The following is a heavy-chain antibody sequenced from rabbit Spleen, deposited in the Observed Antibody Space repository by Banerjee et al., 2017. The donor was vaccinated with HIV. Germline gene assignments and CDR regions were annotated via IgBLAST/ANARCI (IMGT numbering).Heavy chain of an antibody. V-gene: IGHV1S40*01. CDR3: ARSTGNYYQWDL. Sequence: QSLEESGGGLVKPGGTLTLTCTVSGFSFSSNWMCWVRQAPGKGLEWIACINIVTGKSVYASWAKGRFIMSRTSSTTVTLQMTSLTAADTATYFCARSTGNYYQWDLWGPGTLVTVS. J-gene: IGHJ4*01. CDR1: GFSFSSNW. D-gene: IGHD1-1*01. CDR2: INIVTGKS.